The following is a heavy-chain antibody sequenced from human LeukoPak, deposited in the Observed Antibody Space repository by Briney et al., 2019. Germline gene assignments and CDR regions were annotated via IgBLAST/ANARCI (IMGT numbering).Heavy chain of an antibody. CDR1: GFGFSNFW. CDR3: AKLDDPPRAFES. V-gene: IGHV3-7*01. D-gene: IGHD3-16*01. J-gene: IGHJ4*02. CDR2: IKEDGSLK. Sequence: TGGSLRLSCAASGFGFSNFWMSWVRQAPGKGPEWVANIKEDGSLKNYVDSVEGRFTVSRDNAKNTLYLQMNSLRLEDTAVYYCAKLDDPPRAFESWGQGTLVTVSS.